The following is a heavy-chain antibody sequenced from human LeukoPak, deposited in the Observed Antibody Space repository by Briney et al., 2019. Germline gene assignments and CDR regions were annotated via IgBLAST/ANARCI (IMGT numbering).Heavy chain of an antibody. CDR3: ARVGRYDILTEYYFDY. CDR1: GYSFTSYW. J-gene: IGHJ4*02. CDR2: IYPGDSDT. Sequence: GESLKISCKGSGYSFTSYWIGWVRQMPGKGLEWMGIIYPGDSDTRYSPSFQGQVTISADKSISTAYLQWSSLKASDTAMYYCARVGRYDILTEYYFDYWGQGTLVTVSS. V-gene: IGHV5-51*01. D-gene: IGHD3-9*01.